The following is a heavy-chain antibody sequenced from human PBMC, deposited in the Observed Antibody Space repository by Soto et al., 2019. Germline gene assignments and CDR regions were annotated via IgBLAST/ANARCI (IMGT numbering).Heavy chain of an antibody. J-gene: IGHJ4*02. CDR1: GYSCTSYW. V-gene: IGHV5-51*01. D-gene: IGHD3-10*01. CDR2: IYPGDSDT. CDR3: ARHSLSLYGSGSYYFPPVDH. Sequence: GESRKISCKGSGYSCTSYWIGWVRKMPGKGLEWMGIIYPGDSDTRYSPSFQGQVTISADKSISTAYLQWSSLKASDTAMYYCARHSLSLYGSGSYYFPPVDHWGQGTLVTVSS.